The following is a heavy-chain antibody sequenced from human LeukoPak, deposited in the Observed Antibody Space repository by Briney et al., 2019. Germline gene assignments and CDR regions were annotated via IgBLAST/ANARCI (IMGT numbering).Heavy chain of an antibody. D-gene: IGHD3-22*01. CDR3: ARDRAYYYDSSGYLFSVYFDY. CDR2: IYYSGIT. Sequence: PSGTLSLTCPVSGGSIISSSYYWGWIRQPPGQGLEWIGSIYYSGITYYTPSLKSRLTISVDTSKNQFSLKLSSVTAADTAVYYCARDRAYYYDSSGYLFSVYFDYWGQGTLVTVSS. V-gene: IGHV4-39*07. CDR1: GGSIISSSYY. J-gene: IGHJ4*02.